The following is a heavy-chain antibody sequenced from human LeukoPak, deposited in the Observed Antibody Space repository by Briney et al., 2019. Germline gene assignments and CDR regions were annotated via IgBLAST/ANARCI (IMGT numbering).Heavy chain of an antibody. D-gene: IGHD1-26*01. CDR2: IIPIFGTA. CDR1: GGTFSSYA. Sequence: SVKVSCKASGGTFSSYAISWVRQAPGQGLEWVGGIIPIFGTANYAQKFQGRVTMTRGTSISTAYMELSRLRSDDTAVYYCARDPGAYYFDYWGQGTLVTVSS. J-gene: IGHJ4*02. CDR3: ARDPGAYYFDY. V-gene: IGHV1-69*05.